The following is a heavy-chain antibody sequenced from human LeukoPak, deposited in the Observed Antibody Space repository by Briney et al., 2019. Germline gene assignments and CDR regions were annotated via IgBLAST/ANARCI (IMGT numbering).Heavy chain of an antibody. CDR3: ARGSFSGSYSPGP. CDR1: GGSISSGSYY. CDR2: IYTSGST. J-gene: IGHJ5*02. D-gene: IGHD3-10*01. V-gene: IGHV4-61*02. Sequence: SQTLSLTCTVSGGSISSGSYYWSWIRQPAGKGLEWIGRIYTSGSTNYNPSLKSRVTISVDTSKNQFSLKLSSVTAADTAVYYCARGSFSGSYSPGPWGQGTLVTVSS.